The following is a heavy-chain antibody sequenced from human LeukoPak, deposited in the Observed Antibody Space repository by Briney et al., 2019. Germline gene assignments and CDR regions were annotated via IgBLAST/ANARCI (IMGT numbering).Heavy chain of an antibody. J-gene: IGHJ5*02. CDR2: ISYSETT. V-gene: IGHV4-34*01. CDR3: ARHKRYYGSGNYRNGGWFDP. D-gene: IGHD3-10*01. CDR1: GFTFSTYE. Sequence: GSLRLSCAASGFTFSTYEMNWIRQFPGKGLEWIGEISYSETTNYNPSLKSRVTISLDTSKNQFSLKLTSVTAADTAMYYCARHKRYYGSGNYRNGGWFDPWGQGTLVTVSS.